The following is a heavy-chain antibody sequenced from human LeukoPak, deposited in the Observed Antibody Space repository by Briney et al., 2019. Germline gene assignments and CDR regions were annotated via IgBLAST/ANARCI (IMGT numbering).Heavy chain of an antibody. V-gene: IGHV4-34*01. CDR1: GGSFSGYY. D-gene: IGHD1-26*01. CDR2: INHSGST. Sequence: SGTLSLTCAVYGGSFSGYYWSWIRQPPGKGLEWIGEINHSGSTNYNPSLKSRVTISVDTSKNQFSLKLSSVTAADTAVYYCAREEPRGSYVRYYYMDVWGKGTTVTVSS. J-gene: IGHJ6*03. CDR3: AREEPRGSYVRYYYMDV.